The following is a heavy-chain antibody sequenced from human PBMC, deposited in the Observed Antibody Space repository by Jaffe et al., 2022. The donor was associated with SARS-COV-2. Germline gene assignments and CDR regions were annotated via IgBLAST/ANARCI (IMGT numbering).Heavy chain of an antibody. CDR2: ISSSGSTI. D-gene: IGHD1-26*01. CDR3: ARDIGEWELSGGFDY. J-gene: IGHJ4*02. V-gene: IGHV3-48*03. Sequence: EVQLVESGGGLVQPGGSLRLSCAASGFTFSSYEMNWVRQAPGKGLEWVSYISSSGSTIYYADSVKGRFTISRDNAKNSLYLQMNSLRAEDTAVYYCARDIGEWELSGGFDYWGQGTLVTVSS. CDR1: GFTFSSYE.